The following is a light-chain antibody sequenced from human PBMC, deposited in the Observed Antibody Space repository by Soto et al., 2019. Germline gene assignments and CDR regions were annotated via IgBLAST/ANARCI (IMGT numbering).Light chain of an antibody. V-gene: IGLV2-14*01. CDR2: DVS. CDR3: SSYTSSSTLV. J-gene: IGLJ2*01. Sequence: QSALTQPASVSGSPGQSITISCTGTSSDVGGYSYVSWYQQHPGKAPKLMIYDVSNRPSGVSNRFSGSKSGNTASLTISGLHAEDEADYYCSSYTSSSTLVFGGGTKLTVL. CDR1: SSDVGGYSY.